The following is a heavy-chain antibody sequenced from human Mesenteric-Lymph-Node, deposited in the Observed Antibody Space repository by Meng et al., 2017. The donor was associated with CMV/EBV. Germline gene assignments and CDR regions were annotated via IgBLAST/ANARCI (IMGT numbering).Heavy chain of an antibody. CDR2: LTPMFRTT. D-gene: IGHD3-10*01. J-gene: IGHJ4*02. CDR3: ARLWFGEEGADVK. Sequence: DSGGTFSSHGITWVRQAPGQGLEWMGRLTPMFRTTNYAQKFRGRVTITADRSMTTAYMELNNLTSEDTAVYYCARLWFGEEGADVKWGQGTLVTVSS. V-gene: IGHV1-69*06. CDR1: GGTFSSHG.